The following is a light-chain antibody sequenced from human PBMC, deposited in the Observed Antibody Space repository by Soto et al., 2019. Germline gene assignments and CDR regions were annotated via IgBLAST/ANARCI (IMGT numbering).Light chain of an antibody. Sequence: EIVLTQSPGTLSLSPGERATLSCRASQSVSSSYLAWYQQKPGQSPRLLIYGASSSATGIPDRVSGSGSVTDCTRTISSLEHEDFAVYYCQQYGSSRTFGQGTKVDIK. J-gene: IGKJ1*01. CDR1: QSVSSSY. CDR2: GAS. V-gene: IGKV3-20*01. CDR3: QQYGSSRT.